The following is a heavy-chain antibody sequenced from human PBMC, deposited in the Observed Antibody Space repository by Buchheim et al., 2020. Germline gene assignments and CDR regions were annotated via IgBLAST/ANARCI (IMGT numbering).Heavy chain of an antibody. CDR2: INHSGST. D-gene: IGHD6-13*01. V-gene: IGHV4-34*01. Sequence: QVQLQQWGAGLLKPSETLSLTCAVYGGSFSGYYWSWIRQPPGKGLEWIGEINHSGSTNYNPSLKSRVTISVDTSKNQFSLKLSSVTAADTAVYYCARCVRYSSSWFSGYNWFDPWGQGTL. CDR3: ARCVRYSSSWFSGYNWFDP. CDR1: GGSFSGYY. J-gene: IGHJ5*02.